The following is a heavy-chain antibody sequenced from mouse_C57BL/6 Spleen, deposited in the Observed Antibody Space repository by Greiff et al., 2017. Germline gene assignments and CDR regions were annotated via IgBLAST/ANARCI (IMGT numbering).Heavy chain of an antibody. CDR1: GYAFSSSW. V-gene: IGHV1-82*01. CDR2: IYPGDGDT. CDR3: TREEEYHYAMDY. J-gene: IGHJ4*01. D-gene: IGHD5-2*01. Sequence: QVQLQQPGPELVKPGASVKISCKASGYAFSSSWMNWVKQRPGKGLEWIGRIYPGDGDTNYNGKFKGKATLTADKSSSTAYMQLSSLTSEDSAVYFCTREEEYHYAMDYWGQGTSVTVSS.